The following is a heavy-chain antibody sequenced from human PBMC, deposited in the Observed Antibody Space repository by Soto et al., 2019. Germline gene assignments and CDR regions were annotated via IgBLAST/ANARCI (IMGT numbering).Heavy chain of an antibody. D-gene: IGHD1-1*01. CDR1: GGTFSSYA. V-gene: IGHV1-69*01. Sequence: QVQLVQSGAEVKKPGSSVKVSCKASGGTFSSYAISWVRQAPGQGLEWMGGIIPIFGTANYAQEFQGRVTITADESTSTAYMELSSLRSEDTAVYYCARDSVWTGTTNWFDPWGQGTLVTVSS. J-gene: IGHJ5*02. CDR2: IIPIFGTA. CDR3: ARDSVWTGTTNWFDP.